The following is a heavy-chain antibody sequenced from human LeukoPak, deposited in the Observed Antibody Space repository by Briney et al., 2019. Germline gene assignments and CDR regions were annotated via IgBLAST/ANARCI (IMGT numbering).Heavy chain of an antibody. CDR1: GYTLTELS. CDR3: AARYCSRTSCYEGGFDH. D-gene: IGHD2-2*01. Sequence: ASVKVSCKVSGYTLTELSMHWVRQAPGKGLEWMGGFDPEDGETIYAQKFQGRVTMTEDTSTDTAYMELSSLRSEDTAVYYWAARYCSRTSCYEGGFDHWGQGTLVTVSP. V-gene: IGHV1-24*01. CDR2: FDPEDGET. J-gene: IGHJ4*02.